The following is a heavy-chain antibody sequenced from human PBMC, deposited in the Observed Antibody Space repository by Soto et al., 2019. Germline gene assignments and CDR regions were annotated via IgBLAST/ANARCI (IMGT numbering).Heavy chain of an antibody. CDR2: LNPTNGDT. CDR1: GYTFSVHY. V-gene: IGHV1-2*02. J-gene: IGHJ4*02. CDR3: ARLGQYRVAARRLDY. D-gene: IGHD6-6*01. Sequence: ASVKVSCKTSGYTFSVHYIHWVRQAPGQGLEWMGWLNPTNGDTTFTQQLQGRVTMTRDPSITTAYMELKSLRFADTAGYFCARLGQYRVAARRLDYWVQGPLVTVSS.